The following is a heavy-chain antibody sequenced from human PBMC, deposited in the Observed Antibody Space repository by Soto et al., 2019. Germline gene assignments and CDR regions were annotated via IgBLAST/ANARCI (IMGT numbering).Heavy chain of an antibody. CDR1: GGSISSYY. J-gene: IGHJ5*02. D-gene: IGHD5-18*01. Sequence: SETLSLTCTVSGGSISSYYWSWIRQPPGKGLEWIGYIYYSGSTNYNPSLKSRVTISVDTSKNQFSLKLSSVTAADTAVYYCARGVSGYIGWFDPWGQGTLVTVSS. V-gene: IGHV4-59*01. CDR2: IYYSGST. CDR3: ARGVSGYIGWFDP.